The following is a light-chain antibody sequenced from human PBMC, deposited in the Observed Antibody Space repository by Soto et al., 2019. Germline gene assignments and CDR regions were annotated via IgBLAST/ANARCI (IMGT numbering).Light chain of an antibody. CDR3: GSYTTSSNYV. Sequence: QSALTQPASVSGSPGQSITISCTGTSSDVGAYNYVSWYQHHPGKAPKLMIYDVSNRPSGVSNRFSGPKSGNTASLTISGLQAEDEADYLCGSYTTSSNYVFGTGTKVTVL. CDR1: SSDVGAYNY. J-gene: IGLJ1*01. V-gene: IGLV2-14*01. CDR2: DVS.